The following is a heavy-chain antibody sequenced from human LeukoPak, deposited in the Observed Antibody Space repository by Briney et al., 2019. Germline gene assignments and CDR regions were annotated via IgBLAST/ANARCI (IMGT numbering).Heavy chain of an antibody. CDR1: GFTFSSYA. CDR3: ARGDCSSTSCYYPY. CDR2: ISGSGGST. V-gene: IGHV3-23*01. Sequence: GGSLRLSCAASGFTFSSYAMSWVRQAPGKGLEWVSAISGSGGSTYYADSVKGRFTISRDNSKNTLYLQMNSLRAEDTAVYYCARGDCSSTSCYYPYWGQGTLVTVSS. J-gene: IGHJ4*02. D-gene: IGHD2-2*01.